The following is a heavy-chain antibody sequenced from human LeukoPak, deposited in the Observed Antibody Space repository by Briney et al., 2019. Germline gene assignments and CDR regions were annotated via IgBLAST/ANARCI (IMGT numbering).Heavy chain of an antibody. J-gene: IGHJ5*02. Sequence: PGGSLRLSCAASGFTFNNYAMTWVRHAPGKGLEWVSLISSSGGSTYYADSVKGRFTISRDNSKNTLYLQMSSLRVEDTAIYYCAKDSLHWFDPWGQGTLVTVSS. V-gene: IGHV3-23*01. CDR1: GFTFNNYA. CDR3: AKDSLHWFDP. CDR2: ISSSGGST.